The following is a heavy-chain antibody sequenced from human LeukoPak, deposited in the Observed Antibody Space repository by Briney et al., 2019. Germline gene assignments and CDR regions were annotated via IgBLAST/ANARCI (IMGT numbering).Heavy chain of an antibody. CDR1: GGSISNYY. Sequence: SETLSLTCTVSGGSISNYYWSWIRQPPGKGPEWIGYIYYSGSTNYNPSLKSRVTISVDTSKNQFSLKLSSVTAADTAVYYCARHKYSSSSPFDFWGQGTLVTVSS. CDR3: ARHKYSSSSPFDF. V-gene: IGHV4-59*08. J-gene: IGHJ4*02. CDR2: IYYSGST. D-gene: IGHD6-6*01.